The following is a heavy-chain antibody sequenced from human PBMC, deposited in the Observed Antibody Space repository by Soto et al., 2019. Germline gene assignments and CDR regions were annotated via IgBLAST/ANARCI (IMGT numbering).Heavy chain of an antibody. D-gene: IGHD6-6*01. J-gene: IGHJ4*02. V-gene: IGHV1-69*13. CDR2: IIPIFGTA. CDR1: GGTFSSYS. CDR3: AIEYSSSPPYYPIGY. Sequence: SVKVSCKASGGTFSSYSISWVRQAPGQGLEWMGGIIPIFGTANYAQKFQGRVTITADESTSTAYTELSSLRSEDTAVYYCAIEYSSSPPYYPIGYWGQGTLVTVSS.